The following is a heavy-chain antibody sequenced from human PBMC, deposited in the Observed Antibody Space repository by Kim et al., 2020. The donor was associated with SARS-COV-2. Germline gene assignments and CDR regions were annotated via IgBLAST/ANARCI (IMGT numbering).Heavy chain of an antibody. J-gene: IGHJ4*02. V-gene: IGHV5-10-1*01. CDR3: ARTINTHLGYRSSWYFDY. Sequence: GESLKISCKGSGYSFTSYWISWVRQMPGKGLEWMGRIDPSDSYTNYSPSLQGHVTIPADKSISTAYLQWSRLKASDTAMYYWARTINTHLGYRSSWYFDYWGQGTLVTVSS. CDR1: GYSFTSYW. D-gene: IGHD6-13*01. CDR2: IDPSDSYT.